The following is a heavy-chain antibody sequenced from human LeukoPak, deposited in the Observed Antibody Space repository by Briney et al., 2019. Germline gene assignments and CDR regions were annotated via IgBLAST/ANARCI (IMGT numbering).Heavy chain of an antibody. CDR2: MNPNSGNT. CDR1: GYAFTSYD. J-gene: IGHJ5*02. V-gene: IGHV1-8*01. D-gene: IGHD6-19*01. CDR3: ASEPSSGPGQNWFDP. Sequence: ASVKVSCKASGYAFTSYDINWVRQATGQGLEWMGWMNPNSGNTGYAQKFQGRVTMTRNTSISTAYMELSSLRSEDTAVYYCASEPSSGPGQNWFDPWGQGTLVTVSS.